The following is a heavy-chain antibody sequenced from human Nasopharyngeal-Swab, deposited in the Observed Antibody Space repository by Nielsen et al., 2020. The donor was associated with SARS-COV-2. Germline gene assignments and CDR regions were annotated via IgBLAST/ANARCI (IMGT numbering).Heavy chain of an antibody. Sequence: WVRQAPGQGLEWMGWMNPNSGNTGYAQKFQGRVTMTRNTSISTAYMELSSLRSEDTAVYYCARATNLITMIVVVIPGRGPLDYWGQGTLVTVSP. D-gene: IGHD3-22*01. CDR2: MNPNSGNT. V-gene: IGHV1-8*01. J-gene: IGHJ4*02. CDR3: ARATNLITMIVVVIPGRGPLDY.